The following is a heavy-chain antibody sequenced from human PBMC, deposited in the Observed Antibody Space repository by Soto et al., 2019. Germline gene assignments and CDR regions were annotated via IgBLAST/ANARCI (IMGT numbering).Heavy chain of an antibody. V-gene: IGHV3-9*01. CDR3: ASGWSVVIAAFDI. CDR2: ISWNSGSI. Sequence: QPGGSLRLSCAASGFTFDYYAMHWVRQSPGKGLEWVSGISWNSGSIGYADSVKGRFTISRDNAKNSLYLQMNSLRAEDTALYYCASGWSVVIAAFDIWGQGTMVTVSS. D-gene: IGHD3-22*01. J-gene: IGHJ3*02. CDR1: GFTFDYYA.